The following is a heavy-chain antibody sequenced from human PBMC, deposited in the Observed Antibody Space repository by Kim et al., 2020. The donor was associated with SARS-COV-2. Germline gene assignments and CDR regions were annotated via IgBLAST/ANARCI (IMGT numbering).Heavy chain of an antibody. V-gene: IGHV3-30*18. D-gene: IGHD1-26*01. CDR3: AKDQIRRILGARAHAFD. J-gene: IGHJ3*02. CDR1: GFTFSSYG. CDR2: ISYDGSNK. Sequence: GGSLRLSCAASGFTFSSYGMHWVRQAPGKGLEWVAVISYDGSNKYYADSVKGRFTISRDNSKNTLYLQMNSLRAEDTAVYYCAKDQIRRILGARAHAFD.